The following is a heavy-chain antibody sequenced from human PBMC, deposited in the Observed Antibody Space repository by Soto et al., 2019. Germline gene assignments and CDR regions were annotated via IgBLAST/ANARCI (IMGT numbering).Heavy chain of an antibody. Sequence: ASLKVSCKASGYTFTTYGFSWVRQAPGQGLEWMGWISTYNGKINLPQKLQGRVTMTTDTSTSTAYMELTSLRSDDTAVYYCARDLGLELPIHMDVWGQGTTVTVSS. D-gene: IGHD1-1*01. CDR3: ARDLGLELPIHMDV. V-gene: IGHV1-18*01. CDR2: ISTYNGKI. CDR1: GYTFTTYG. J-gene: IGHJ6*02.